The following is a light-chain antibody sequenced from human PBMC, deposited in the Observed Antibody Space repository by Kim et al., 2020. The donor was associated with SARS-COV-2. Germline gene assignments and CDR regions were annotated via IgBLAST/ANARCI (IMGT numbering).Light chain of an antibody. Sequence: VGDRVTITCRASQGISSYLAWYQQKPGKAPKLLIYAASTLQSGVPSRFSGSGSGTEFTLTISSLQPEDFATYYCQQLNSYLPFTFGPGTKVDIK. CDR2: AAS. V-gene: IGKV1-9*01. CDR1: QGISSY. CDR3: QQLNSYLPFT. J-gene: IGKJ3*01.